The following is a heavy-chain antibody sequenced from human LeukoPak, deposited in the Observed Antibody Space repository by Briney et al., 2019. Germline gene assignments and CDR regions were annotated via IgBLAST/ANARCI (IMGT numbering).Heavy chain of an antibody. D-gene: IGHD5-24*01. J-gene: IGHJ4*02. Sequence: SQTLSLTCVISGDSVSTNSGAWTWIRQSPSRGLEWLGRTYYRSKWYRDYAESVTGRITINPDTSKNQFSLQLNSVTPEDTAVYYCARGRWVQLPDYWGQGALVTVSS. CDR3: ARGRWVQLPDY. V-gene: IGHV6-1*01. CDR1: GDSVSTNSGA. CDR2: TYYRSKWYR.